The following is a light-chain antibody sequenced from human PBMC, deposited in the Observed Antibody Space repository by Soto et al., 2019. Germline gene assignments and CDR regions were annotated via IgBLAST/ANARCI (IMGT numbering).Light chain of an antibody. CDR1: QSVSIR. CDR2: GAS. V-gene: IGKV3-20*01. Sequence: VLTQSPGTLSLSPGERATLSCRASQSVSIRLAWYQHKSGQAPRLLISGASSRATGIPDRFSGRGFGTDFTLTISRLEPEDFAVYYCQHSGDFRWTFGLGTKVDNK. J-gene: IGKJ1*01. CDR3: QHSGDFRWT.